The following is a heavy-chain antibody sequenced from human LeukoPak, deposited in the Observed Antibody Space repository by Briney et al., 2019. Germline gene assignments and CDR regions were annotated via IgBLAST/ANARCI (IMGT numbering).Heavy chain of an antibody. J-gene: IGHJ4*02. CDR1: GFTFSNYG. CDR3: ARGGGYYAIDY. Sequence: PGKSLRLSCAASGFTFSNYGMHWVRQAPGKGLEWVALISYDGVNKYYADSVKGRFTISRDNSKNTLYLQMNNLRAEDTAVYYCARGGGYYAIDYWGQGTLVTVSS. CDR2: ISYDGVNK. V-gene: IGHV3-30*03. D-gene: IGHD1-26*01.